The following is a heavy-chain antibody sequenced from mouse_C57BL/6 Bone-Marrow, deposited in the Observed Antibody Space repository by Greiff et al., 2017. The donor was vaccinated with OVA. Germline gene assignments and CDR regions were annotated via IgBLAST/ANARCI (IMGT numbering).Heavy chain of an antibody. J-gene: IGHJ4*01. CDR1: GFTFSDYG. V-gene: IGHV5-17*01. Sequence: EVHLVESGGGLVKPGGSLKLSCAASGFTFSDYGMHWVRQAPEKGLEWVAYISSGSSTIYYADTVKGRFTISRDNAKNTLFLQMTSLRSEDTAMYYCARAYYGNYNAMDYWGQGTSVTVSS. CDR3: ARAYYGNYNAMDY. D-gene: IGHD2-10*01. CDR2: ISSGSSTI.